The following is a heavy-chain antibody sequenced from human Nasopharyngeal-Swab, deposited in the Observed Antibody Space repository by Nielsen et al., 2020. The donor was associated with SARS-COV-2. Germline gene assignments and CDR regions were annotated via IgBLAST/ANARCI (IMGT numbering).Heavy chain of an antibody. CDR1: GFIFRTSA. Sequence: GESLKISCAASGFIFRTSAMHWLRQATGKGLEWVAMTSYDGSITYYTDSVKGRFTISRDNSKKTLSLQMNSLRIGDTAVYYCARDSENDGWFPYSWGQGTLVTVSS. J-gene: IGHJ4*02. V-gene: IGHV3-30-3*01. CDR3: ARDSENDGWFPYS. CDR2: TSYDGSIT. D-gene: IGHD6-19*01.